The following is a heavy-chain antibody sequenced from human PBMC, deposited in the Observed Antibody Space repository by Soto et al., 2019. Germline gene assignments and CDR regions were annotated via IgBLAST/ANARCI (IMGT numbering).Heavy chain of an antibody. J-gene: IGHJ6*02. CDR1: SGSISTNSYL. V-gene: IGHV4-39*01. D-gene: IGHD3-22*01. CDR3: ARQGRNTKIVILRHYATDF. CDR2: ILYSGDT. Sequence: SETLSLTCSVSSGSISTNSYLWGWIRQPPGKGLEWIGAILYSGDTYYSESLKSRVTMSVDTAKNQFSLKLNSVTAADTAVYYCARQGRNTKIVILRHYATDFWGQGTAVTVSS.